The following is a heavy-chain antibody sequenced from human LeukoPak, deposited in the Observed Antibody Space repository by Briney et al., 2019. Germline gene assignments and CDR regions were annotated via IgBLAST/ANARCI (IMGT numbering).Heavy chain of an antibody. CDR1: GFTFSSYA. D-gene: IGHD1-26*01. V-gene: IGHV3-30-3*01. J-gene: IGHJ3*02. CDR2: ISYDGSNK. CDR3: AREASGGSSTDAFDI. Sequence: GGSLRLSCAASGFTFSSYAMHWVRQAPGKGLEWVAVISYDGSNKYYADSVKGRFTISRDNSKNTLYLQMNSLRAEDTAVYYCAREASGGSSTDAFDIWGQGTMVTVSS.